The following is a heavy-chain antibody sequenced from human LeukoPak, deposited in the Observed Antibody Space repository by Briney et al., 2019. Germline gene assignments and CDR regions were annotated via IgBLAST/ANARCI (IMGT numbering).Heavy chain of an antibody. V-gene: IGHV4-30-4*08. CDR2: IYYSGST. CDR1: GGSISSGDYY. Sequence: SQTLSLTCTVSGGSISSGDYYWSWIRQPPGKGLEWIGYIYYSGSTYYNPSLKSRVTISVDTSKNQFSLKLSSVTAADTAVYYCARDPGPPYYMDVWGKGTTVTVSS. CDR3: ARDPGPPYYMDV. J-gene: IGHJ6*03.